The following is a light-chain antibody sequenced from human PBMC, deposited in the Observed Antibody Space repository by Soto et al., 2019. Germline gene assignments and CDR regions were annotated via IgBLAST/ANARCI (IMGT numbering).Light chain of an antibody. CDR1: QSVSTN. V-gene: IGKV3-15*01. CDR3: QQRSNWPPRVT. CDR2: SAS. Sequence: EVVMTQSPGTLSVSPGERATLTCRASQSVSTNLAWYQQKPGQAPRLLIYSASTRATGIPGRFSGSGSGTEFTLTISSLQSEDFAVYFCQQRSNWPPRVTFGQGTRLEIK. J-gene: IGKJ5*01.